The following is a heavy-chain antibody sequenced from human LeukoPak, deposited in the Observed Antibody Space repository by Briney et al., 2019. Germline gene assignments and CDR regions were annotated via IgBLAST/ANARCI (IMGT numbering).Heavy chain of an antibody. D-gene: IGHD1-26*01. V-gene: IGHV4-39*01. J-gene: IGHJ5*02. CDR2: IYYSGST. CDR1: GGSISSSSYY. Sequence: PSETLSLTCTVSGGSISSSSYYWGWIRQPPGKGLEWIGSIYYSGSTYYNPSLKSRVTISVDTSKNQFSLKLSSVTAADTAVYYCAGQLPPEGATRVFFDPWGQGTLVTVSS. CDR3: AGQLPPEGATRVFFDP.